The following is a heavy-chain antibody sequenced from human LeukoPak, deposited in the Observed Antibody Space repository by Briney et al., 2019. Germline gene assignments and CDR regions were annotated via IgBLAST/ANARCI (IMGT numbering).Heavy chain of an antibody. CDR3: ATERRQIDY. CDR2: ISSSSSTI. V-gene: IGHV3-48*01. CDR1: GFTFSSYS. J-gene: IGHJ4*02. D-gene: IGHD1-1*01. Sequence: GGSLRLSCAASGFTFSSYSMNWVRQAPGKGLEWVSHISSSSSTIYYADSVKGRFTISRDNSKNTLYLQMNSLRAEDTAVYYCATERRQIDYWGQGTLVTVSS.